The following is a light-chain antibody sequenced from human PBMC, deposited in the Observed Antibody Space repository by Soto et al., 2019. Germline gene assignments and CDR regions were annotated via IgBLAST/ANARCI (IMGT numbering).Light chain of an antibody. CDR2: DAS. CDR1: QTIKTY. CDR3: QQRNDWPRIT. Sequence: EIVLTQSPATLSLSPGERATLSCRAIQTIKTYLAWYQQKPGQAPRLLISDASNRATGVPARFSGSGSGTDFTLTINNLEPEDFAVYFCQQRNDWPRITFGQGTRLEIK. V-gene: IGKV3-11*01. J-gene: IGKJ5*01.